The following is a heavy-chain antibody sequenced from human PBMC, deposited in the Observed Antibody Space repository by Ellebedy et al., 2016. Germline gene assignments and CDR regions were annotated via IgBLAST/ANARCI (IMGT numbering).Heavy chain of an antibody. CDR2: IYYSGST. V-gene: IGHV4-39*07. J-gene: IGHJ4*02. CDR3: ARSSGWYSFDY. D-gene: IGHD3-10*01. CDR1: GGSISSSSYY. Sequence: SETLSLTCTVSGGSISSSSYYWGWIRQPPGKGLEWIGSIYYSGSTYYNPSLKSRVTISVDTSKNQFSLKVNSVTAADTAVYYCARSSGWYSFDYWGQGTLVTVSS.